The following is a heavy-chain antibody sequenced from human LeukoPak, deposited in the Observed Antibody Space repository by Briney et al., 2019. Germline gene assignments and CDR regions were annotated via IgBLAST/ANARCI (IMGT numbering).Heavy chain of an antibody. J-gene: IGHJ4*02. V-gene: IGHV3-21*01. CDR1: GFTFSSYS. CDR2: ISSSNSYI. Sequence: PGGSLRLSCAASGFTFSSYSMNWVRQAPGKGLEWVSSISSSNSYIYYADSVKGRFTISRDNAKNSLYLQMNSLRAEDTAVYYGARDLVPSFYGSGSYAYWGQGTRVTVSS. CDR3: ARDLVPSFYGSGSYAY. D-gene: IGHD3-10*01.